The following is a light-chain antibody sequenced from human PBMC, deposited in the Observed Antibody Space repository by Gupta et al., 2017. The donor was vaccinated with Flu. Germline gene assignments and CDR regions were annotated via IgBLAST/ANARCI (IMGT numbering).Light chain of an antibody. V-gene: IGLV2-14*01. J-gene: IGLJ2*01. Sequence: QPASVSGSPGPSITIYCTGTSSDVGGYNYVSWYQQHPGKAPKLMIYEVSNRPSGVSNRFSGSKSGNTASLTISGLQAEDEADYYCSSYTSSSTLVFGGGTKLSVL. CDR3: SSYTSSSTLV. CDR1: SSDVGGYNY. CDR2: EVS.